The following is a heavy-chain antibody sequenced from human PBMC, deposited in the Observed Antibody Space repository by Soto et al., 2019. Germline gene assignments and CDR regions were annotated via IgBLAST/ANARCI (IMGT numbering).Heavy chain of an antibody. CDR3: ARGGVYALYYYYGMDV. V-gene: IGHV4-31*03. CDR2: IYYSGST. J-gene: IGHJ6*02. D-gene: IGHD2-8*01. Sequence: SETLSLTCTVSGGSISSGGYYWSWIRQHPGKGLEWIGYIYYSGSTYYNPSLKSRVTISVDTSKNQFSLKLSSVTAADTAVYYCARGGVYALYYYYGMDVWGQGTTVTVSS. CDR1: GGSISSGGYY.